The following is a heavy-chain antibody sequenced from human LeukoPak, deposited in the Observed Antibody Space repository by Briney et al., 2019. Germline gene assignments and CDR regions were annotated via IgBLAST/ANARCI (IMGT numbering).Heavy chain of an antibody. D-gene: IGHD6-19*01. CDR1: GYTFTSFD. CDR2: MNPNSGNT. CDR3: ARGLGGAVAGTWGYYYYYGMDV. J-gene: IGHJ6*02. V-gene: IGHV1-8*01. Sequence: ASVKVSCKASGYTFTSFDINWVRQATGQGLEWMGWMNPNSGNTGYAQKFQGRVTMTRNTSISTAYMELSSLRSEDTAVYYCARGLGGAVAGTWGYYYYYGMDVWGQGTTVTVSS.